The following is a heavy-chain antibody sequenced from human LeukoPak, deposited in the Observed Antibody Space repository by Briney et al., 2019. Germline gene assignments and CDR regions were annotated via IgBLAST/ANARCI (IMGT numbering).Heavy chain of an antibody. D-gene: IGHD5-12*01. Sequence: SETVSLTCTVSGGSISSYYWSWIRQPPGKGLEWIGYIYYSGSTNYNPSLKSRVTISVDTSKNQFSLKLSSVTAADTAVYYCARGYSGYDAFDIWGQGTMVTVSS. V-gene: IGHV4-59*01. J-gene: IGHJ3*02. CDR1: GGSISSYY. CDR2: IYYSGST. CDR3: ARGYSGYDAFDI.